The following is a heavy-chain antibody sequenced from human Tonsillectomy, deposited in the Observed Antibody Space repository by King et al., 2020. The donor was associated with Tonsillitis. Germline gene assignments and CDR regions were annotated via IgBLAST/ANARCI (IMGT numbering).Heavy chain of an antibody. CDR3: ARATEG. CDR2: IYNGDNT. CDR1: GFIVSSNY. Sequence: VQLVESGGGLVQPGGSLKLSCAASGFIVSSNYMTWVRQAPEKGLEWVSVIYNGDNTYYADSVKGRFTISRDSSKNTLFLQMNSLRPEDTAVYYCARATEGWGQGTLVTVSS. J-gene: IGHJ1*01. V-gene: IGHV3-66*01.